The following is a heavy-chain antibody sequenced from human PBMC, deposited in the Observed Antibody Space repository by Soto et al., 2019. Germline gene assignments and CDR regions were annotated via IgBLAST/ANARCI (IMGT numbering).Heavy chain of an antibody. J-gene: IGHJ6*02. V-gene: IGHV1-3*01. D-gene: IGHD2-2*01. Sequence: ASVKVSCKASGYTFTSYAMHWVRQAPGQRLEWMGWINAGNGNTKYSQKFQGRVTITRDTSASTAYMELSSLRSEDTAVYYCAREQQDVGVPAAFMDVWGQGTTVTVSS. CDR2: INAGNGNT. CDR1: GYTFTSYA. CDR3: AREQQDVGVPAAFMDV.